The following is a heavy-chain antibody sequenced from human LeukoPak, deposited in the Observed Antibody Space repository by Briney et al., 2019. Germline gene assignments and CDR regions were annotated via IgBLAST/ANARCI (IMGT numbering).Heavy chain of an antibody. D-gene: IGHD4-23*01. Sequence: GRPLRLSCAASGFTFSSYGMHWVRQAPGKGLEGVAVIGYDGSNQYYADSVKGRFTISRDNSKNTLYLQMNSLRAEDTAVYYCAKDYYGGNSYYMDVWGKGTTVTVSS. V-gene: IGHV3-33*06. CDR1: GFTFSSYG. CDR2: IGYDGSNQ. CDR3: AKDYYGGNSYYMDV. J-gene: IGHJ6*03.